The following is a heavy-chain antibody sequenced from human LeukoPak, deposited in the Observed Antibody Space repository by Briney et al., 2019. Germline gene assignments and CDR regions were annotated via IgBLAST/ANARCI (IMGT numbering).Heavy chain of an antibody. J-gene: IGHJ4*02. CDR2: IYYSRST. D-gene: IGHD3-22*01. CDR3: ARSYYYDTAPWGY. CDR1: GGSISSSSYY. V-gene: IGHV4-39*01. Sequence: SETLSLTCTVSGGSISSSSYYWGWIRQPPGKGLECIVSIYYSRSTSYTPSLKSRVTISVDTSKNHFSLKLSSVSAADTAVYYCARSYYYDTAPWGYWGQGTLVTASA.